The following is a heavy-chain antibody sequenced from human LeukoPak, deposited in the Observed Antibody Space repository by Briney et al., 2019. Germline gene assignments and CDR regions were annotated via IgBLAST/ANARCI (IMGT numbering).Heavy chain of an antibody. CDR2: ISVDGGST. Sequence: GGSLRVSCVASGFTLVDYTMHSVRHAPGRGVERVSLISVDGGSTYYADSVKGRFPISRDNSKNHLYLQMNSLRTEDPALYYYAKDIALYGMDVWGQGTTVTVSS. CDR1: GFTLVDYT. J-gene: IGHJ6*02. CDR3: AKDIALYGMDV. V-gene: IGHV3-43*02.